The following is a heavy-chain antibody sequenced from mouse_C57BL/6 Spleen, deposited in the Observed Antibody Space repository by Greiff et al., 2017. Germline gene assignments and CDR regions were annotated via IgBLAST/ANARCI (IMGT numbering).Heavy chain of an antibody. Sequence: VQLQQSGPELVKPGASVKISCKASGYAFSSSWMNWVKQRPGKGLEWIGRLYPGDGDTNYNGKFKGKATLTADKSSSTDYMQLSSLTSEDSAVYYCARSGFMSRVVAHNYAMCYWGHATSVTVAS. CDR2: LYPGDGDT. CDR1: GYAFSSSW. J-gene: IGHJ4*01. V-gene: IGHV1-82*01. CDR3: ARSGFMSRVVAHNYAMCY. D-gene: IGHD1-1*01.